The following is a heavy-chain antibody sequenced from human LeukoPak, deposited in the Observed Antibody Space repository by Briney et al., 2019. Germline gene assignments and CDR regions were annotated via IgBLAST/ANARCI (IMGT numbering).Heavy chain of an antibody. CDR1: GFTFSSYA. J-gene: IGHJ4*02. D-gene: IGHD2-21*02. Sequence: WGSLRLSCAASGFTFSSYAMSWVRQAPGKGLEWVSAISGSGSRTYYADAVKGRFTISRDNSKNTLYLQMNSLRDEDTAVYYCAKGAVTATRKFDYWGQGTLVTVSS. CDR2: ISGSGSRT. CDR3: AKGAVTATRKFDY. V-gene: IGHV3-23*01.